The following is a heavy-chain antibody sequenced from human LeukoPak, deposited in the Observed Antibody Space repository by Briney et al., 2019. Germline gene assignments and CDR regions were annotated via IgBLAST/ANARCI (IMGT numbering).Heavy chain of an antibody. CDR2: IYSGGST. D-gene: IGHD3-10*01. CDR3: AKGHYGSGSSFFDY. CDR1: GFTVSSNY. J-gene: IGHJ4*02. Sequence: PGGSLRLSCAASGFTVSSNYMSWVRQAPGKGLEWVSVIYSGGSTYYADSVKGRFTISRDNSKNTLYLQMNSLRAEDTAVYYCAKGHYGSGSSFFDYWGQGTLVTVSS. V-gene: IGHV3-53*01.